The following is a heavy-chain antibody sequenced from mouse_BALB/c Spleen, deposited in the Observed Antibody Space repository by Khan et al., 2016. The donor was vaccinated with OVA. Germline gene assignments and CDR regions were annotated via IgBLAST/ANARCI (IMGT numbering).Heavy chain of an antibody. D-gene: IGHD2-10*01. V-gene: IGHV2-6-1*01. CDR3: ARQPYYHYNIMDY. CDR1: GFSLTIYG. Sequence: QVQLKESGPGLVAPSQSLSITCTISGFSLTIYGVHWVRQPPGKGLEWLVVIWSDGSTTYNSALKSRLTISKDNSKSQVFLKMNSLQTDDTAVYFCARQPYYHYNIMDYWGQGTSVTVSP. CDR2: IWSDGST. J-gene: IGHJ4*01.